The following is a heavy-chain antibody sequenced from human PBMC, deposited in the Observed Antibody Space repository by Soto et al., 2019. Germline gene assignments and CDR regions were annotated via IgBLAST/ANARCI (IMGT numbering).Heavy chain of an antibody. CDR2: INGRDGAI. V-gene: IGHV3-48*02. CDR1: GFSFSAYS. CDR3: ARDHLWAFDY. Sequence: DVQLVESGGGLVQPGGSLRLSCAVSGFSFSAYSVNWVRQAPGKGVEWVAYINGRDGAINYVDSVKGRFTISIDNAKNSLYLQMNSLRDADAAVYFCARDHLWAFDYWGQGVLVTVSS. J-gene: IGHJ4*02. D-gene: IGHD3-3*02.